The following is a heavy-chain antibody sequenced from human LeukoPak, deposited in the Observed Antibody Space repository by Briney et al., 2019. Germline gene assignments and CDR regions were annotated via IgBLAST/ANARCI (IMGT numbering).Heavy chain of an antibody. CDR1: GLTFSAYG. J-gene: IGHJ4*02. V-gene: IGHV3-30*02. D-gene: IGHD4-17*01. Sequence: PGGSLRLSCAASGLTFSAYGMHWVRQAPGKGLEWVAVIWSDGTNKYYAESVRGRFTISRDNSKNTLYLQMNSLRAEDTAVYYCAKDRMTKTTVTLTDYWGQGTLVTVSS. CDR3: AKDRMTKTTVTLTDY. CDR2: IWSDGTNK.